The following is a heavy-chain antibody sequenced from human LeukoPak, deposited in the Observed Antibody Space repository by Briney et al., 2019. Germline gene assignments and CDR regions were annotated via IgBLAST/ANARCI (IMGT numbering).Heavy chain of an antibody. V-gene: IGHV3-74*01. Sequence: PGGSLRLSCAASGNYWMHWVRQAPGKGLVWVSHINSDGSWTSYADSVKGRITISKDNAKNTVCLQMNNLRAEDTAVYYCVSFYETYWGRGTLVTVSS. CDR3: VSFYETY. CDR1: GNYW. J-gene: IGHJ4*02. CDR2: INSDGSWT. D-gene: IGHD2-2*01.